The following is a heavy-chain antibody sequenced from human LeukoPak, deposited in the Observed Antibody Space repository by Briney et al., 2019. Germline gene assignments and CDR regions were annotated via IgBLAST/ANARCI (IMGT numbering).Heavy chain of an antibody. CDR3: ARIGGIPLGSFDI. CDR2: IYYSGSN. J-gene: IGHJ3*02. D-gene: IGHD2-2*02. Sequence: SETLSLTCTVSGGSLSIYYWSWIRQPPGKGLEWIGYIYYSGSNNYNSALKSQVTISADTSKNQFSLKLSSVTAADTAVYYCARIGGIPLGSFDIWGQGTMVTVSS. V-gene: IGHV4-59*01. CDR1: GGSLSIYY.